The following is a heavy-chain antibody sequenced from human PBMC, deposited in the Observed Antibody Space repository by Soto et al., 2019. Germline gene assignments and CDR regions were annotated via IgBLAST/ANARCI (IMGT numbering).Heavy chain of an antibody. CDR3: ARGAPDIVATYYFDY. CDR1: GGTFSSYT. J-gene: IGHJ4*02. CDR2: IIPIRGIA. Sequence: QVQLVQSGAEVKKPGSSVKVSCKASGGTFSSYTISWVRQAPGQGLEWMGRIIPIRGIANHAQKFRGRVTITADKSTSTAYMELSSLRSEDTAVYYCARGAPDIVATYYFDYWGQGTLVTVSS. D-gene: IGHD5-12*01. V-gene: IGHV1-69*02.